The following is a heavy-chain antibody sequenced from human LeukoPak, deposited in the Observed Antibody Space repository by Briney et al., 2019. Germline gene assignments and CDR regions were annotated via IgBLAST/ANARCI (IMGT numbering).Heavy chain of an antibody. CDR2: MNPNSGNT. D-gene: IGHD3-3*01. J-gene: IGHJ4*02. CDR3: ARGPGVKYYDFWSGPPMGY. Sequence: ASVKVSCKASGYTFTSYGISWVRQATRQGLEWMGWMNPNSGNTGYAQKFQGRVTMTRNTSISTAYMELSSLRSEDTAVYYCARGPGVKYYDFWSGPPMGYWGQGTLVTVSS. V-gene: IGHV1-8*02. CDR1: GYTFTSYG.